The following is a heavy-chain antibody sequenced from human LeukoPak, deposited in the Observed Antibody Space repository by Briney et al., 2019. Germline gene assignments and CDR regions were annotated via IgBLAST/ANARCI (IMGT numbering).Heavy chain of an antibody. CDR1: GGSISSYY. CDR2: IYYSGST. CDR3: ARSVLRFLEWSPFDP. J-gene: IGHJ5*02. Sequence: KPSETLSLTCTVSGGSISSYYWSGIRQPPGKGLEWIGYIYYSGSTNYNPSLKSRVTISVDTSKNQFSLKLSSVTAADTAVYYCARSVLRFLEWSPFDPWGQGTLVTVSS. D-gene: IGHD3-3*01. V-gene: IGHV4-59*08.